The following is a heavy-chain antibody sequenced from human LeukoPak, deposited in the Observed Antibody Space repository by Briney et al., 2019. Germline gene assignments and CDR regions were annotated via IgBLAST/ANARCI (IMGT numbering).Heavy chain of an antibody. D-gene: IGHD1-26*01. J-gene: IGHJ4*02. Sequence: ASVKVSCKASGYTFTGYYIHWVRQAPGQGLEWMGWINPNSGGTNYAQKFQGRVTMTRDTSISTAYMELSRLRSDDTAVYYCAREGVGATKRGAFDYWGQGTLVTVSS. CDR2: INPNSGGT. V-gene: IGHV1-2*02. CDR3: AREGVGATKRGAFDY. CDR1: GYTFTGYY.